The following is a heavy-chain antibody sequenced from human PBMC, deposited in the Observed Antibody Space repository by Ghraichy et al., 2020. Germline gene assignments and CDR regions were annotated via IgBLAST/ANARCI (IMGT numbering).Heavy chain of an antibody. Sequence: GGSLRLSCAASGFTFSSYAMHWVRQAPGKGLEWVAVISYDGSNKYYADSVKGRFTISRDNSKNTLYLQMNSLRAEDTAVYYCARDVKDGYSSGWPGYWGQGTLVTVSS. D-gene: IGHD6-19*01. CDR3: ARDVKDGYSSGWPGY. V-gene: IGHV3-30*04. J-gene: IGHJ4*02. CDR2: ISYDGSNK. CDR1: GFTFSSYA.